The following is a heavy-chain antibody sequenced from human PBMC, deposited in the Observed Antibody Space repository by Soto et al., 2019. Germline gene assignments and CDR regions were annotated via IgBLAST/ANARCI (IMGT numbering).Heavy chain of an antibody. CDR2: VTGYDGNA. CDR1: GYTFTNFG. V-gene: IGHV1-18*01. CDR3: ARTTHEEPTFDY. Sequence: QVQLVQSGAEVKKPGASVKVSCKASGYTFTNFGISWVRQAPGQGLEWMGWVTGYDGNANYVQRFQGRVTMTTATSTNTAYMDLRRLNSDDTAVYYCARTTHEEPTFDYWGQGTLVTVSS. D-gene: IGHD1-26*01. J-gene: IGHJ4*02.